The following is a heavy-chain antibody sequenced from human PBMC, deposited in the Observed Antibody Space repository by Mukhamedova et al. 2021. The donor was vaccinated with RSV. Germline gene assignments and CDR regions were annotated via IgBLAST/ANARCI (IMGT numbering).Heavy chain of an antibody. CDR3: AKAQTRVVKAARPDY. V-gene: IGHV3-30-3*02. CDR2: SSV. J-gene: IGHJ4*02. Sequence: SSVSTQSTWEGRFTISRDNSKNTLYLQMNSLRAEDTAVYYCAKAQTRVVKAARPDYWGQGTLVTVSS. D-gene: IGHD6-6*01.